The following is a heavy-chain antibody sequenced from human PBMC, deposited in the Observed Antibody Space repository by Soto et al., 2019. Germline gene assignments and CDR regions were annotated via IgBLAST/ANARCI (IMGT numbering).Heavy chain of an antibody. Sequence: ASETLSLTCTVSGGSISSSYWSWIRQPPGKGLEWIGYIYDSGSTYYNSSLKSRVTMSVDTSKNQFSLKLSSVTAADTAVYYCDRQLSYWGQGTPVTVSS. V-gene: IGHV4-59*08. D-gene: IGHD6-13*01. CDR1: GGSISSSY. CDR2: IYDSGST. CDR3: DRQLSY. J-gene: IGHJ4*02.